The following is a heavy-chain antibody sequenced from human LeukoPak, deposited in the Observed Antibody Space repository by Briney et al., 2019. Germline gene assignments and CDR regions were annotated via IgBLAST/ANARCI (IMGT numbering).Heavy chain of an antibody. CDR1: GFTFSSYG. Sequence: PGGSLRLSCAASGFTFSSYGMHWVRQAPGKGLEWVAFIRYDGSNKYYADSVKGRFTISRDNSKNTLYLQMNSLRAEDTAVYYCAKDSSSWYQLVPSPFDYWGQGTLVTVSS. V-gene: IGHV3-30*02. J-gene: IGHJ4*02. D-gene: IGHD6-13*01. CDR2: IRYDGSNK. CDR3: AKDSSSWYQLVPSPFDY.